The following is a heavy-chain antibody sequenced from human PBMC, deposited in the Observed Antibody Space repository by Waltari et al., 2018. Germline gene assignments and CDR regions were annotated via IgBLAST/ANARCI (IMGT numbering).Heavy chain of an antibody. D-gene: IGHD3-10*01. Sequence: EVQLVQSGAEVKKPGESLRISCEGSGYTFANYWIGWVRQTPAKGLAWMGIIFPDASDTRSIPSFQGQVTISVGKPINTAYLQWNSLGASDSAVYFCARPSWSRALWYGDFWGQGTVVTVSS. CDR1: GYTFANYW. J-gene: IGHJ4*02. CDR2: IFPDASDT. V-gene: IGHV5-51*01. CDR3: ARPSWSRALWYGDF.